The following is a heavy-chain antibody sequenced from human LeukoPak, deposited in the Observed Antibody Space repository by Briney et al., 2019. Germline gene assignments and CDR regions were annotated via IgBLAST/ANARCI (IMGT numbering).Heavy chain of an antibody. V-gene: IGHV3-30*01. J-gene: IGHJ4*02. CDR3: ARVGQQQLAYFDY. Sequence: SGGSLRLSCAGSGYIFRSYAMHWVRQAPGRGLEWLAIISSDGSNKYYEDSVKGRFTISRDNSKDTLYLQMNSLRPEDTAVYYCARVGQQQLAYFDYWGQGTLVTVSS. D-gene: IGHD6-13*01. CDR1: GYIFRSYA. CDR2: ISSDGSNK.